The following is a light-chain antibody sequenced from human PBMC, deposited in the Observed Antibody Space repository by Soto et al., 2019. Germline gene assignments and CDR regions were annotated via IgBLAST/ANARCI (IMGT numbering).Light chain of an antibody. J-gene: IGKJ5*01. V-gene: IGKV1-39*01. CDR1: QDIHIY. CDR3: QQSYSTTIT. Sequence: DIQRTQSPSSLFASVGDRVTITCQATQDIHIYLNWYQQKQGKAPNLXIYDASNLEIGVPSRFSGSGSGTDFTLTISSLQPEDFATSYCQQSYSTTITFGQGTRLEIK. CDR2: DAS.